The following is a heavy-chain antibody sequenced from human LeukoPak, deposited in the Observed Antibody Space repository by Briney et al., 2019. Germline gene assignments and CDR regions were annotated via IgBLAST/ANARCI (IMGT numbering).Heavy chain of an antibody. CDR3: GLLWFGEFDY. V-gene: IGHV3-53*05. Sequence: PGGSLRLSCAASGFTVSSNYMSWVRQAPGKGLEWVSVLYSGGSTYYADSVKGRFTISRDNSKNTLYLQMNSLRAEDTAVYYCGLLWFGEFDYWGQGTLVTVSS. CDR2: LYSGGST. CDR1: GFTVSSNY. J-gene: IGHJ4*02. D-gene: IGHD3-10*01.